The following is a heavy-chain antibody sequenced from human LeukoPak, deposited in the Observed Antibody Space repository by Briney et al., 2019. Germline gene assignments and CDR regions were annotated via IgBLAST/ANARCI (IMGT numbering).Heavy chain of an antibody. CDR2: INHSGST. J-gene: IGHJ5*02. Sequence: SETLSLTCAVYGGSFSGYYWSWIRQPPGKGLEWIGEINHSGSTNYNPSLKSRVTISVDTSKNQFSLKLSSVTAADTAVYYCARSWIAAAGTRRFDPWGQGTLVTVSS. V-gene: IGHV4-34*01. D-gene: IGHD6-13*01. CDR3: ARSWIAAAGTRRFDP. CDR1: GGSFSGYY.